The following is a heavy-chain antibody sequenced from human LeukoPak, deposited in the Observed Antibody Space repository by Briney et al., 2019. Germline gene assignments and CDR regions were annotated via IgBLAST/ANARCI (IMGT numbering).Heavy chain of an antibody. CDR3: ARMGGGVIAAAGGYYFDY. J-gene: IGHJ4*02. D-gene: IGHD6-13*01. CDR1: GYTFTSYG. V-gene: IGHV1-18*01. Sequence: ASVKVSCKASGYTFTSYGITWVRQAPGQGLEWMGWINANNGNTNYAQNLQGRVTMTRDTSTSTAYMEVRSLRSDDTAVYYCARMGGGVIAAAGGYYFDYWGQGTLVTVSS. CDR2: INANNGNT.